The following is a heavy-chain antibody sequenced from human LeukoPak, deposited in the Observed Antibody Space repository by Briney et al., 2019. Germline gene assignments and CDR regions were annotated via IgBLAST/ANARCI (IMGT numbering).Heavy chain of an antibody. CDR2: IHYSGST. J-gene: IGHJ4*02. CDR1: GGSISSGGYY. D-gene: IGHD5-12*01. Sequence: SETLSLTCTVSGGSISSGGYYWSWIRQHPGKGLEWIGYIHYSGSTYYNPSLKSRVTISVDTSKNQFSLKLSSVTAADTAVYYCASGYDPYFDYWGQGTLVTVSS. CDR3: ASGYDPYFDY. V-gene: IGHV4-31*03.